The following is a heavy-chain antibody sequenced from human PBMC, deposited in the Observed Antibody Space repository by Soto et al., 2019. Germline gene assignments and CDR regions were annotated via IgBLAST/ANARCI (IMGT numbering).Heavy chain of an antibody. J-gene: IGHJ5*02. D-gene: IGHD6-19*01. CDR1: GYTFTSYG. Sequence: RASVKVSCKASGYTFTSYGISWVRQAPGQGLEWMGWISAYNGNTNYAQKLQGRVTMTTDTSTSTAYMELRSLRSDDTAVYYCARVQGIAVAGTGYWFDPWGQGTMVTVYS. CDR2: ISAYNGNT. CDR3: ARVQGIAVAGTGYWFDP. V-gene: IGHV1-18*04.